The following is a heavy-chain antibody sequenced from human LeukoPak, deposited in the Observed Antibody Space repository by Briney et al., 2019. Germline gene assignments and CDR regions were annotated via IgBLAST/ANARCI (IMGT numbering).Heavy chain of an antibody. CDR2: IYYSGST. V-gene: IGHV4-39*07. D-gene: IGHD4-11*01. CDR3: ASGAYSYYYMDV. Sequence: SETLSLTCTVSGGSFNSGTNYWAWISQPPGKGLEWIGTIYYSGSTYYNPSLKSRVTISVDTSKNQFSLKLSSVIAADTAVYYCASGAYSYYYMDVWGKGTTVTISS. CDR1: GGSFNSGTNY. J-gene: IGHJ6*03.